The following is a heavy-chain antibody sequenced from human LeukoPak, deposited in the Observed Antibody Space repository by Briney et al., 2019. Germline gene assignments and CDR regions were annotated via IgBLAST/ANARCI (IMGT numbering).Heavy chain of an antibody. V-gene: IGHV3-48*03. CDR1: GFTFSSYE. J-gene: IGHJ4*02. D-gene: IGHD6-19*01. CDR2: ISSSGSTI. CDR3: AKDGGIAVAGTNKFDY. Sequence: GGSLRLSCAASGFTFSSYEMNWVRQAPGKGLEWVSYISSSGSTIYYADSVKGRFTISRDNAKNSLYLQMNSLRAEDTAVYYCAKDGGIAVAGTNKFDYWGQGTLVTVSS.